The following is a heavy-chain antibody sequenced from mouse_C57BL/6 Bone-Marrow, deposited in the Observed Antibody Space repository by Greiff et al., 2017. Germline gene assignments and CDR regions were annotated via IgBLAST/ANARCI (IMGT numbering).Heavy chain of an antibody. J-gene: IGHJ4*01. CDR3: ARAHYYGSHNYYAMDY. CDR2: IDPSDSYT. D-gene: IGHD1-1*01. V-gene: IGHV1-59*01. Sequence: QVQLQQPGAELVKPGTSVKLSCKASGYTFTRYWMHWVKQRPGQGLEWIGVIDPSDSYTNYNQKFKGKATLTVDPSSSTAYMQLSSLTSEDSAVYYCARAHYYGSHNYYAMDYWGQGTSVTVSS. CDR1: GYTFTRYW.